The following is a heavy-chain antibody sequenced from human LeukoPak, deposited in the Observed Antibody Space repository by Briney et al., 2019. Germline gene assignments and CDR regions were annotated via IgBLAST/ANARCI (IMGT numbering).Heavy chain of an antibody. CDR1: GGSFSGYY. CDR3: ARTYYYDSSGVDY. Sequence: SETLSLTCAVYGGSFSGYYWGWIRQSPGKGLEWLGEISHSGSTNYNPSLKSRVTISVDASKNQFSLKLSSVTAADTAVYYCARTYYYDSSGVDYWGQGTLVTVSS. CDR2: ISHSGST. D-gene: IGHD3-22*01. J-gene: IGHJ4*02. V-gene: IGHV4-34*01.